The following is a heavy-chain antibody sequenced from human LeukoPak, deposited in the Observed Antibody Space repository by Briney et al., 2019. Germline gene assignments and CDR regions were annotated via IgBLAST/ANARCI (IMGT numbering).Heavy chain of an antibody. D-gene: IGHD2-2*01. J-gene: IGHJ4*02. CDR2: TNSDGSST. CDR3: ARDPAYCSSTSCYASHFDY. CDR1: GFTFSSYW. V-gene: IGHV3-74*01. Sequence: GGSLRLSCAASGFTFSSYWMHWVRQAPGKGLVWVSRTNSDGSSTSYADSVKGRFTISRDNAKNTLYLQMNSLRAEDTAVYYCARDPAYCSSTSCYASHFDYWGQGTLVTVSS.